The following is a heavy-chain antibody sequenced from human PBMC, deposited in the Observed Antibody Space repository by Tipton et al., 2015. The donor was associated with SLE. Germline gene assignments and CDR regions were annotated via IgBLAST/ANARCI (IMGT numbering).Heavy chain of an antibody. V-gene: IGHV3-21*01. J-gene: IGHJ6*03. D-gene: IGHD4-17*01. CDR3: ARDQYGDYVYGPYYYYMDV. CDR2: ISGSSGYI. Sequence: QLVQSGGGLVKPGGSLRLSCAASGFSFSSSDMNWVRQAPGKGLEWVSSISGSSGYIYYADSVEGRFTISRDNAKNSLYLQMNSLRAEDTAVYYCARDQYGDYVYGPYYYYMDVWGKGTTVTVSS. CDR1: GFSFSSSD.